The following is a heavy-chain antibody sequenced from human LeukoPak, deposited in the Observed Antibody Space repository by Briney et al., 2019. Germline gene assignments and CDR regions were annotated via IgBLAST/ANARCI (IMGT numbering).Heavy chain of an antibody. J-gene: IGHJ4*02. V-gene: IGHV3-11*04. CDR2: ISSSGSTI. CDR3: ARDYYDSSGSTIAGF. CDR1: GFTFSDYY. Sequence: PGGSLRLSCAASGFTFSDYYMSWIRQAPGKGLGWVSYISSSGSTIYYADSVKGRFTISRDNAKNSLYLQMNSLRAEDTAVYYCARDYYDSSGSTIAGFWGQGTLVTVSS. D-gene: IGHD3-22*01.